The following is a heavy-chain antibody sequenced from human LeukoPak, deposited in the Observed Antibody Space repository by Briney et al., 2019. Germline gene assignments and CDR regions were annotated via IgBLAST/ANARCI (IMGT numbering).Heavy chain of an antibody. CDR2: RRYDGSNK. J-gene: IGHJ4*02. V-gene: IGHV3-30*02. Sequence: GGSLRLSCAASGFTFSSYGMHWVRQAPGKGLEWVAFRRYDGSNKYYADSVKGRFTISRDNSKNTLYLQMNSLRAEDTAVYYCAKDLNFGYSSSFFDYWGQGTLVTVSS. CDR1: GFTFSSYG. D-gene: IGHD6-13*01. CDR3: AKDLNFGYSSSFFDY.